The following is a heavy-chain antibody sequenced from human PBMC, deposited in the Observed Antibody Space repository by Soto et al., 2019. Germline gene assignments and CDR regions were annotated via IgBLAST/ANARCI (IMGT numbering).Heavy chain of an antibody. CDR2: TYYRSRWYN. D-gene: IGHD6-19*01. V-gene: IGHV6-1*01. CDR1: GDSVSSNSAA. CDR3: ARGGFGVAVANFDS. J-gene: IGHJ4*02. Sequence: PSQTLSLTCAISGDSVSSNSAAWNWIRQSPSRGLEWLGRTYYRSRWYNDYAVSVKSRMTVNPDTSRNQFSLQLNSVTPEDTAVYYCARGGFGVAVANFDSCGQGTLVTVSS.